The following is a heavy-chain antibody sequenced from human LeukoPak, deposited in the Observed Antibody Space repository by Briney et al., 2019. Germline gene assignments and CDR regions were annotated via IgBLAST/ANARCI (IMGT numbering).Heavy chain of an antibody. CDR3: ATGEQWLAFDY. V-gene: IGHV3-66*01. CDR2: IYNGDNT. J-gene: IGHJ4*02. CDR1: GCTVSSNY. Sequence: PGGSLRLSCAASGCTVSSNYISWVRQAPGKGLEWVSIIYNGDNTYYADSVKGSYTISRDNSKNTLYLQMNSLRAEDTAVYYSATGEQWLAFDYGGQGTLVTVSS. D-gene: IGHD6-19*01.